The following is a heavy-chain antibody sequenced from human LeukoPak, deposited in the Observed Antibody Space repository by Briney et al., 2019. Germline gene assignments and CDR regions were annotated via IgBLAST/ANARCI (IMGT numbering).Heavy chain of an antibody. D-gene: IGHD3-22*01. Sequence: GGSLRLSCAVSGFTFSDHYMDWVRQAPGKGLEWVGRTRNKDNSFRTEYAASVKGRFTISRDDSKNSLYLQMNSLRAEDTAVYYCARDSIYSYYDSSGYRQAVDYWGQGTLVTVSS. V-gene: IGHV3-72*01. CDR2: TRNKDNSFRT. CDR1: GFTFSDHY. CDR3: ARDSIYSYYDSSGYRQAVDY. J-gene: IGHJ4*02.